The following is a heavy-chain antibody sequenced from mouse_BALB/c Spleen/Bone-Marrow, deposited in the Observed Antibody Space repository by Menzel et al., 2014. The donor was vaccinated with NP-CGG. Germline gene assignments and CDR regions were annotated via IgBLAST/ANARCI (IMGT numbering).Heavy chain of an antibody. Sequence: EVKVVESGGGLVQPGGSLRVSCATSGFTFTDYYMSWVRRPPGKALEWLGFIRNKANGYTTEYSASVKGRFTISRDNSQSILYLQMNTLRAEDSATYYCARDNYYGYHWYFDVWGAGTTVTVSS. CDR1: GFTFTDYY. D-gene: IGHD1-2*01. J-gene: IGHJ1*01. CDR3: ARDNYYGYHWYFDV. V-gene: IGHV7-3*02. CDR2: IRNKANGYTT.